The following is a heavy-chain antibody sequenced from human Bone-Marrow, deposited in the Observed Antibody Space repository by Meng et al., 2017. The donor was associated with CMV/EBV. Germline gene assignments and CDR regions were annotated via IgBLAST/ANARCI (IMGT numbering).Heavy chain of an antibody. J-gene: IGHJ6*01. CDR2: ISAYNGNT. V-gene: IGHV1-18*01. D-gene: IGHD1-26*01. Sequence: ASVKVSCKASGGTFSSYAISWVRQAPGQGLEWMGGISAYNGNTNYAQKLQGRVTMTTDTSTSTAYMELRSLRSDDTAVYYCASPSGGTYYGMDVWGQGTTVTVSS. CDR3: ASPSGGTYYGMDV. CDR1: GGTFSSYA.